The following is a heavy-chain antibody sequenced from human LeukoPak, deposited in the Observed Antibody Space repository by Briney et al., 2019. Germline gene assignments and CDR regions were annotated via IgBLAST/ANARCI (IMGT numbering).Heavy chain of an antibody. Sequence: PSGTLSLTCAVSGGSISSRNWWSWVRQPPGKGLEWIGEIYHSGSTNYNPSLKTRVTISVDKSKNQFSLKLSSVTAADTAVYYCARRVVVVPYYYYYMDVWGKGTTVTISS. CDR1: GGSISSRNW. J-gene: IGHJ6*03. CDR2: IYHSGST. CDR3: ARRVVVVPYYYYYMDV. V-gene: IGHV4-4*02. D-gene: IGHD3-22*01.